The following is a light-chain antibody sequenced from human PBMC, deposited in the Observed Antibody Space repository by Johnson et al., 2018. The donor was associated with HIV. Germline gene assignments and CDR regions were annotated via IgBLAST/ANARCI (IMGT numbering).Light chain of an antibody. J-gene: IGLJ1*01. CDR2: ENN. CDR1: SSNIGNNS. V-gene: IGLV1-51*02. CDR3: GTWDSSLSVEV. Sequence: QSVLTQPPSVSAAPGQKVTISCSGSSSNIGNNSVSWYQQLPGTAPKLLIYENNKRPSGIPDRFSGSKSGTSATLGITGLQTGDEADYYCGTWDSSLSVEVFGTGTKVTGL.